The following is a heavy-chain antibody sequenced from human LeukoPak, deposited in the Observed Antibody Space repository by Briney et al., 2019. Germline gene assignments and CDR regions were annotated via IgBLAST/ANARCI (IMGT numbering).Heavy chain of an antibody. D-gene: IGHD2-2*01. J-gene: IGHJ5*02. CDR1: GGSISSYY. Sequence: SKTLSLTCTVSGGSISSYYWSWIRQPPGKGLEWIGYIYYSGSTNYNPSLKSRVTISVDTSKNQFSLKLSSVTAADTAVYYCARRKGYCSSTSCEYNWFDPWGQGTLVTVSS. CDR3: ARRKGYCSSTSCEYNWFDP. CDR2: IYYSGST. V-gene: IGHV4-59*01.